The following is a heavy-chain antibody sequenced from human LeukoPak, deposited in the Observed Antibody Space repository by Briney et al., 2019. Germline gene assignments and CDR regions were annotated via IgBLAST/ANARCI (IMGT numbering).Heavy chain of an antibody. CDR1: GFNFGGYS. V-gene: IGHV3-48*01. D-gene: IGHD3-10*01. J-gene: IGHJ4*02. Sequence: PGGSLRLSCAASGFNFGGYSMNWVRQAPGKGLEWVSYISTSSRTMNYADSVEGRFTISRDNAKNSLFLQMNSLRAEDTAVYYCARDGLYYFDYWGQGTLVTVSS. CDR3: ARDGLYYFDY. CDR2: ISTSSRTM.